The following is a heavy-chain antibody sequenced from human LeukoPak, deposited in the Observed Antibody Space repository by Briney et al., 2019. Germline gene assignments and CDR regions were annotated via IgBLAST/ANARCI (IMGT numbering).Heavy chain of an antibody. CDR2: IYYSGST. Sequence: PSETLSLTCTASGGSISSGAYYWSWIRQHPGRGLEWIGYIYYSGSTYYNPSLKSRVTISVDTSKNQFSLKLSSVTAADTAVFYCATAMYYYDGSGYSVGAFDIWGQGTMVTVSS. CDR3: ATAMYYYDGSGYSVGAFDI. J-gene: IGHJ3*02. V-gene: IGHV4-31*03. D-gene: IGHD3-22*01. CDR1: GGSISSGAYY.